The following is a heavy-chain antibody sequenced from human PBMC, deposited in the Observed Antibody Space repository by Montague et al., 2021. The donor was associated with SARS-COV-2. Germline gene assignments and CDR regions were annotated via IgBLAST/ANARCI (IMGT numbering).Heavy chain of an antibody. Sequence: SLRLSCAASGFTFSYYHMTWVRQAPGKGLQWVSYISRDSTTIYYXXSVKGRFTISRDNDKNTLYLQMNSLSDENTAMYYCARDSGITGADDYWGQGTLVIVSP. J-gene: IGHJ4*02. CDR3: ARDSGITGADDY. V-gene: IGHV3-48*02. D-gene: IGHD1-14*01. CDR1: GFTFSYYH. CDR2: ISRDSTTI.